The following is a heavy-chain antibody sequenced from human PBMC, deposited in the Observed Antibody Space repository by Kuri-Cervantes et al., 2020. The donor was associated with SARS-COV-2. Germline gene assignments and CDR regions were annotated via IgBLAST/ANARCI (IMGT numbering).Heavy chain of an antibody. CDR1: GFTFSSYA. Sequence: GGSLRLSCAASGFTFSSYAMHWVRQAPGKGLEWVAVISYDGSNKYYADSVKGRFTISRDNSKNTLYLQMNSLRAEDTAVYYCARDLSDSGSPHKPYYYYYGMDVWGQGTTVTVSS. J-gene: IGHJ6*02. CDR2: ISYDGSNK. CDR3: ARDLSDSGSPHKPYYYYYGMDV. D-gene: IGHD1-26*01. V-gene: IGHV3-30*01.